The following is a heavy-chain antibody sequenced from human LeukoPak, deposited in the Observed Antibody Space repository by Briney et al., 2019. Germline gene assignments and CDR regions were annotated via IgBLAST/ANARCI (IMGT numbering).Heavy chain of an antibody. V-gene: IGHV4-4*07. CDR2: IYTSGST. CDR1: GGSISSYY. D-gene: IGHD3-9*01. Sequence: PSETLSLTCTVSGGSISSYYWSWIRQPAGKGLEWIGRIYTSGSTNYNPSPKSRVTMSVDTTKNQFSLKLSSVTAADTAVYYCARVYFAFPDYYGMDVWGQGTTVTVSS. J-gene: IGHJ6*02. CDR3: ARVYFAFPDYYGMDV.